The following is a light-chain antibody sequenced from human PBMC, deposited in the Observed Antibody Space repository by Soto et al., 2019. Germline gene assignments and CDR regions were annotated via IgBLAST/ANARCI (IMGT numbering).Light chain of an antibody. CDR2: ADS. J-gene: IGKJ1*01. V-gene: IGKV3D-15*01. CDR1: QSVSSY. Sequence: EIVLTQSPATLSLSPGERATLSCRASQSVSSYLAWYQQKPGQAPRLLIYADSNRATGIPARFSGSGSGTEFTLTINSLQSEDFAVYYCQQYNNWPRTFGQGTKVDIK. CDR3: QQYNNWPRT.